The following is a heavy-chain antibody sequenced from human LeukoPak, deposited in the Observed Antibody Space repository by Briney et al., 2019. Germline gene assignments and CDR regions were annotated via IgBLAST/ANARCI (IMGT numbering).Heavy chain of an antibody. D-gene: IGHD4-17*01. CDR1: GGSISSYY. CDR3: AREAFYGDSDYYYYYYMDV. CDR2: IYTSGST. Sequence: SETLSLTCTVSGGSISSYYWSWIRQPAGKGLEWIGRIYTSGSTNYNPSLKSRVTMSVDTSKNQFSLKLSSVTAADTAVYYCAREAFYGDSDYYYYYYMDVWGKGTTVTISS. J-gene: IGHJ6*03. V-gene: IGHV4-4*07.